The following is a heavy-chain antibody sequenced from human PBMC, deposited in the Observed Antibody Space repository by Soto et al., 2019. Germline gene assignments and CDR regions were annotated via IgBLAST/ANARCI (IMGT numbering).Heavy chain of an antibody. CDR3: TRVNTIFLVPDYYSYDLDV. J-gene: IGHJ6*02. Sequence: VQLVQSGAEVKKPGASVKGSCKASGYTFATYAIHWVRQAPGQRLEWMGWINTGNVHTEYSQNFRGRVTITRDTSESTAYMEMSSLRSEDTAMYYCTRVNTIFLVPDYYSYDLDVWGQGTTVTVAS. V-gene: IGHV1-3*04. CDR2: INTGNVHT. CDR1: GYTFATYA. D-gene: IGHD3-9*01.